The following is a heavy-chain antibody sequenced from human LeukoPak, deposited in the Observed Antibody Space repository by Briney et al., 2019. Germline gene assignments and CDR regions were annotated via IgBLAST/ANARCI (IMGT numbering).Heavy chain of an antibody. CDR1: GGSISSGDYY. CDR2: IYYSGST. D-gene: IGHD2-15*01. J-gene: IGHJ6*03. Sequence: SETLSLTCTVSGGSISSGDYYWSWIRQPPGKGLEWIGYIYYSGSTYYNPSLKSRVTISVDTSKNQFSLKLSSVTAADTAVYYCARPRYCSGGSRYLYYYYYMDVWGKGTTVTVSS. V-gene: IGHV4-30-4*08. CDR3: ARPRYCSGGSRYLYYYYYMDV.